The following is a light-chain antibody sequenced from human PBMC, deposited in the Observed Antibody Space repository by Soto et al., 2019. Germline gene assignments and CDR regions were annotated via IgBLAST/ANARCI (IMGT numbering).Light chain of an antibody. V-gene: IGKV3-11*01. J-gene: IGKJ2*01. CDR2: DAS. CDR3: QQRSNWPRT. Sequence: ELVLPQSPATLSLSPGERATLSCRASQSVSSSLGWYQQIPGQAPRLLIYDASNRATGIPARFSGSGSGTDFTLTISSLEPEDFAVYYCQQRSNWPRTVGQGTKLEIK. CDR1: QSVSSS.